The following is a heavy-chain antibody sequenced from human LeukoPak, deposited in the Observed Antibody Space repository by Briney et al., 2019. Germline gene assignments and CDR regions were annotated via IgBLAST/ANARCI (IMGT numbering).Heavy chain of an antibody. CDR1: GFTFSSYA. Sequence: GGSLRLSCAASGFTFSSYAMHWVRQAPGKGLEWVAVISYDGSNKYYADSVKGRFTISRDNAKNSLYLQMNSLRAENTAVYYCARTMVRGNWFDPWGQGTLVTVSS. D-gene: IGHD3-10*01. CDR3: ARTMVRGNWFDP. V-gene: IGHV3-30*04. J-gene: IGHJ5*02. CDR2: ISYDGSNK.